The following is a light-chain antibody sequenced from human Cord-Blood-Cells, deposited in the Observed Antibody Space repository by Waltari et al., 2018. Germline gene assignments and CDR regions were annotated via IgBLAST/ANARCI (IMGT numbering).Light chain of an antibody. CDR2: EVS. V-gene: IGLV2-8*01. CDR1: SSDVGGYNY. CDR3: SSYAGSNNYVV. J-gene: IGLJ2*01. Sequence: QSALTQPTSASGSPGQSVTISCTGTSSDVGGYNYVSWYQQHPGKAPKLMIYEVSKRPSGVPDRFSGSKSCNTASLTVSGLQAEDEADYYCSSYAGSNNYVVFGGGTKLTVL.